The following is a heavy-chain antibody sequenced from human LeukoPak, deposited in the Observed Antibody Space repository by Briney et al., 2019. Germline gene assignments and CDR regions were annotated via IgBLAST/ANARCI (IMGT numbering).Heavy chain of an antibody. D-gene: IGHD4-23*01. Sequence: ASVKVSCKASGYTFTSYYMHWVRQAPGQGLEWMGIINPSGGSTSYAQKFQGRVTMTRDMSTSTDYMELSSLRSEDAAVYYCARDNSVEDTAWWFDPWGQGTLVTVSS. CDR3: ARDNSVEDTAWWFDP. CDR2: INPSGGST. V-gene: IGHV1-46*01. CDR1: GYTFTSYY. J-gene: IGHJ5*02.